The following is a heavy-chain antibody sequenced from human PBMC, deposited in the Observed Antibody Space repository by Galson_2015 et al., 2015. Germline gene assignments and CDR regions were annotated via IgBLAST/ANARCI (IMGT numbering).Heavy chain of an antibody. J-gene: IGHJ6*02. V-gene: IGHV5-51*01. CDR2: IYPGDSDT. D-gene: IGHD2-2*01. CDR1: GYSFTSYW. Sequence: QSGAEVKKPGESLTISCKGSGYSFTSYWIGWVRQMPGKGLEWMGIIYPGDSDTRYSPSFQGQVTISADKSISTAYLQWSSLKASDTAMYYCARHYCSSTSCYSDGDYYYYYGMDVWGQGTTVTVSS. CDR3: ARHYCSSTSCYSDGDYYYYYGMDV.